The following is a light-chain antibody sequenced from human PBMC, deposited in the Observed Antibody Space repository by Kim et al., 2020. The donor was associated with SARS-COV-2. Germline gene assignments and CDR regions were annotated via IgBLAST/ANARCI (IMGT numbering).Light chain of an antibody. V-gene: IGLV1-40*01. CDR3: QSYDSSLSGCV. Sequence: QSVLTQPPSVSGAPGQRVTISCTGSSSNIGAGYDVHWYQQLPGTAPKLLIYGNSNRPSGVPDRFPGSKSGTSASLAITGLQAEDEADYYCQSYDSSLSGCVFGGGTQLTVL. CDR2: GNS. J-gene: IGLJ3*02. CDR1: SSNIGAGYD.